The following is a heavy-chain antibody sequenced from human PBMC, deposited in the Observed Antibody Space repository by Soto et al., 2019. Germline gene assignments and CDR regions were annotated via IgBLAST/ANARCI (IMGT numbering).Heavy chain of an antibody. Sequence: EASVKVSCKASGGTFSSYAISWVRQAPGQGLEWKGGIIPIFGTANYAQKFQGRVTITADESTSTAYMELSSLRSEDTAVYYCAREVITGTTFGAFDIWGQGTMVTVSS. J-gene: IGHJ3*02. CDR1: GGTFSSYA. CDR2: IIPIFGTA. V-gene: IGHV1-69*13. D-gene: IGHD1-7*01. CDR3: AREVITGTTFGAFDI.